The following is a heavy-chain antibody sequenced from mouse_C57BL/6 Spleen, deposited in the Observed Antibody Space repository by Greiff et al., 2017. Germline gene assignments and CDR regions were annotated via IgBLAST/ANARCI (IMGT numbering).Heavy chain of an antibody. CDR1: GYTFTDYY. V-gene: IGHV1-26*01. Sequence: EVQLQQSGPELVKPGASVKISCKASGYTFTDYYMNWVKQSHGKSLEWIGDINPNNGGTSYNQKFKGKATLTVDKSSSTAYMELRSLTSEDSAVYYCARPSHDYWGQGTTLTVSS. CDR3: ARPSHDY. J-gene: IGHJ2*01. CDR2: INPNNGGT.